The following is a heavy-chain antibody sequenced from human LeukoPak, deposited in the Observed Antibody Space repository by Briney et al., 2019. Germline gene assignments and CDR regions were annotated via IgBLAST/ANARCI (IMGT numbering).Heavy chain of an antibody. V-gene: IGHV1-2*06. CDR2: INPKRGGT. CDR1: GYSFTDYY. J-gene: IGHJ4*02. D-gene: IGHD3-10*01. Sequence: ASVKVSCKASGYSFTDYYMHWVRQAPGQGLEWVGRINPKRGGTNYAQKFQGRVTLTRDTSISTAHMELSRLTPDDTAVYYCALLWFGELWTKDYWGQGTLVTVSS. CDR3: ALLWFGELWTKDY.